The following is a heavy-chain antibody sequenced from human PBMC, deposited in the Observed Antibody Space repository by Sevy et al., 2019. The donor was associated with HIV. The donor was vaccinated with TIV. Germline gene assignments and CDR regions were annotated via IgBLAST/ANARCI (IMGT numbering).Heavy chain of an antibody. CDR3: ARERSYYDFWSGYSRGQYYYYGMDV. V-gene: IGHV1-18*01. CDR1: GYTFTSYG. Sequence: ASVKVSCKASGYTFTSYGISWVRQAPGQGLEWMGWISAYNGNTNYAQKLQGRVTMTTDTSTSTAYMELRSLRSDDTAVYYCARERSYYDFWSGYSRGQYYYYGMDVWDQGTTVTVSS. CDR2: ISAYNGNT. J-gene: IGHJ6*02. D-gene: IGHD3-3*01.